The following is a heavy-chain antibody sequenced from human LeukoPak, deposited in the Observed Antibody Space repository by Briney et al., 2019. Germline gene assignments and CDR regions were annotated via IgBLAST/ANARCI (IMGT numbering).Heavy chain of an antibody. D-gene: IGHD2-8*01. V-gene: IGHV3-53*01. CDR1: GFTVNSNY. CDR2: IYSGCST. Sequence: GGSLRLSCATSGFTVNSNYMSWVRQAPGKGLEWVSVIYSGCSTYYADSVKGRFTISRDNSKNTLYLQMNSLRAEDTAVYYCASMYFSQYLQHWGQGTLVTVSS. CDR3: ASMYFSQYLQH. J-gene: IGHJ1*01.